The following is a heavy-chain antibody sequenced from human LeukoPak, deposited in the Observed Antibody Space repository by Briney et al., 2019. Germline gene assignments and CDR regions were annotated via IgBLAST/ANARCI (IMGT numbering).Heavy chain of an antibody. V-gene: IGHV4-38-2*01. Sequence: PSETLSLTCAVSGYSISSGYYWGLLQPPPGKGLEWISSSYHSSCIYYNPSLKSRVTISVDTSKNQFSLKLSSVTAADTAVYYCARSGYYDFWSGYYGAYYMDVWGKGTTVTVSS. J-gene: IGHJ6*03. CDR2: SYHSSCI. D-gene: IGHD3-3*01. CDR3: ARSGYYDFWSGYYGAYYMDV. CDR1: GYSISSGYY.